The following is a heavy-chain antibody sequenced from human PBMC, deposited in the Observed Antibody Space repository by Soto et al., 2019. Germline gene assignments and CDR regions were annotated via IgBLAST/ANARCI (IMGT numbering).Heavy chain of an antibody. CDR1: GGTFNNYA. CDR3: ASPRGIDPTQHFDY. V-gene: IGHV1-69*01. J-gene: IGHJ4*02. CDR2: IIPIFGTT. D-gene: IGHD3-16*01. Sequence: QVQLVQSAAAVKKPGSSVKVSCKASGGTFNNYAVAWVRQTPGQGFEYMGGIIPIFGTTNSAQKFQGRVTITADESTSTAYMELTALTSSDTAVYYCASPRGIDPTQHFDYWGQGTLVTVSS.